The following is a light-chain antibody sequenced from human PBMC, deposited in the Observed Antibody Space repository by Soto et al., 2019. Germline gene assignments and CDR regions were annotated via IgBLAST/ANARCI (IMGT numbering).Light chain of an antibody. CDR2: GVS. CDR3: YSSSSSSTTVYV. J-gene: IGLJ1*01. V-gene: IGLV2-14*03. CDR1: SSDIGGSNY. Sequence: QSALTQPASVSGSPGQSITISCAGTSSDIGGSNYVSWYQQHPGKAPKLMIYGVSNRPSGVSTRFSGSKSGNTASLTISGLQAEDEADYFCYSSSSSSTTVYVFGTGTKVTVL.